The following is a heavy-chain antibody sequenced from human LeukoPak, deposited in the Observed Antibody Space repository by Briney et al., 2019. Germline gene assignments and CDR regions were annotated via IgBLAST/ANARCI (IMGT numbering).Heavy chain of an antibody. V-gene: IGHV3-23*01. CDR1: GFILSPYA. J-gene: IGHJ4*02. Sequence: GGSLRLSCVASGFILSPYAMSWVRQAPGKGLEWVSAISGSGGSTYYADSVRGRFTISRDNAKNSLFLQMDSLRAEDAAVYYCAKDWGSYFASGSSYLDYWGQGTLVTVSS. CDR3: AKDWGSYFASGSSYLDY. CDR2: ISGSGGST. D-gene: IGHD3-10*01.